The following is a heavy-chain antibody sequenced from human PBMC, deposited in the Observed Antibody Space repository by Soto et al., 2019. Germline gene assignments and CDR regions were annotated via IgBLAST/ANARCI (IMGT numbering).Heavy chain of an antibody. CDR2: FFYSGST. CDR3: ARDLYSSSYGKGYWFDP. D-gene: IGHD6-13*01. V-gene: IGHV4-59*01. J-gene: IGHJ5*02. Sequence: PSETLSLTCTVSGGSISSYYWSWIRQPPGKGLEWIGYFFYSGSTNYNPSLKSRVTISVDTSKNQFSLKLSSVTAADTAVYYCARDLYSSSYGKGYWFDPWGQGTLVTVSS. CDR1: GGSISSYY.